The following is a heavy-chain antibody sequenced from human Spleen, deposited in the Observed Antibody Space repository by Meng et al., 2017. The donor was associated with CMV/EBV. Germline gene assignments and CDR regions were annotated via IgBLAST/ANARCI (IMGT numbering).Heavy chain of an antibody. CDR1: GFTFDSYW. V-gene: IGHV3-7*03. CDR2: IKQDGSEK. J-gene: IGHJ4*02. CDR3: AKESSGSGDLY. D-gene: IGHD6-19*01. Sequence: GESLKISCAASGFTFDSYWMGWVRQAPGKGLEWVANIKQDGSEKYYVDSVKGRFTISRDNAKNSLYLQMNSLRAEDTALYYCAKESSGSGDLYWGQGTLVTVSS.